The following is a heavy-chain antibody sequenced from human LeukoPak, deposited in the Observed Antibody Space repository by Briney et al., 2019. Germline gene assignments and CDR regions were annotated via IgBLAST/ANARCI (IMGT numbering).Heavy chain of an antibody. Sequence: PGGSLRLSCAVSGLTFRSYWMSWVRQAPGKGLEWVANINQDGSEKYFVDSVKGRFTISRDNAKNSLHLQMNTLRAEDTAVYYCAKGDYYDSSGHTYLWHWGQGTLVTVSS. CDR1: GLTFRSYW. CDR3: AKGDYYDSSGHTYLWH. CDR2: INQDGSEK. V-gene: IGHV3-7*01. J-gene: IGHJ4*02. D-gene: IGHD3-22*01.